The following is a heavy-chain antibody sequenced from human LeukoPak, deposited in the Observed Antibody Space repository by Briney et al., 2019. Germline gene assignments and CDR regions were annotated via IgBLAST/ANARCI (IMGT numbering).Heavy chain of an antibody. J-gene: IGHJ4*02. CDR3: ARSNYYDSSGYYYNFDY. CDR1: GFTFSSYW. V-gene: IGHV3-7*01. CDR2: IKQDGSEK. D-gene: IGHD3-22*01. Sequence: GGSLRLSCAASGFTFSSYWMSWVRQAPGKGREGVANIKQDGSEKYYVDSVKGRFTISRDNARNSLYLQMNSLRAEDTAVYYCARSNYYDSSGYYYNFDYWGQGTLVTVSS.